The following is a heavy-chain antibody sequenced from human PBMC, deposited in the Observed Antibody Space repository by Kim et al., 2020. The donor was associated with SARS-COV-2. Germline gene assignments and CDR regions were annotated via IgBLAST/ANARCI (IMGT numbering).Heavy chain of an antibody. CDR2: TI. CDR3: ATVLSKDSNY. J-gene: IGHJ4*02. D-gene: IGHD2-15*01. V-gene: IGHV3-11*04. Sequence: TIYYADSVKGRFTISRENAENSLFLQMNGLRAEDTALYYCATVLSKDSNYWGQGTLVIVSS.